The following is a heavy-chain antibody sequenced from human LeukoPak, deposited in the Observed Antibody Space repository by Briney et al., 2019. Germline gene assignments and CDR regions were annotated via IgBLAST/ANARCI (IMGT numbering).Heavy chain of an antibody. J-gene: IGHJ3*02. CDR2: IYHSGST. Sequence: PSETLSLTCTVSGYSISSGYYWGWIRQPPGKGLEWIGSIYHSGSTYYNPSLKSRVTISVDTSKNQFSLKLSSVTAADTAVYYCARGSSLFTDAFDIWGQGTRVTVSS. CDR3: ARGSSLFTDAFDI. V-gene: IGHV4-38-2*02. CDR1: GYSISSGYY. D-gene: IGHD2-21*01.